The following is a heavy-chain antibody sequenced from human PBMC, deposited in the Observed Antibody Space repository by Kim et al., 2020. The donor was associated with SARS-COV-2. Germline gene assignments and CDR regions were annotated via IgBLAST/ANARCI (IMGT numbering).Heavy chain of an antibody. CDR2: ISSSSSYI. V-gene: IGHV3-21*01. CDR3: ARDGDAVVVSGTPLDY. J-gene: IGHJ4*02. CDR1: GFTFSSYS. D-gene: IGHD2-2*01. Sequence: GGSLRLSCAASGFTFSSYSMNWVRQAPGKGLEWVSSISSSSSYIYYADSVKGRFTISRDNAKNSLYLQMNSLRAEDTAVYYCARDGDAVVVSGTPLDYWGQGTLVTASS.